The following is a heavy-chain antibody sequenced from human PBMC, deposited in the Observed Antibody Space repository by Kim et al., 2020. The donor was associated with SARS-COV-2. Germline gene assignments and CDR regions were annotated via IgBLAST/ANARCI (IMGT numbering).Heavy chain of an antibody. J-gene: IGHJ4*02. Sequence: YNPSLKSRVTISVDTSKNQFSLKLSSVTAADTAVYYCARESGHTSWYFDYWGQGTLVTVSS. D-gene: IGHD2-2*01. CDR3: ARESGHTSWYFDY. V-gene: IGHV4-39*07.